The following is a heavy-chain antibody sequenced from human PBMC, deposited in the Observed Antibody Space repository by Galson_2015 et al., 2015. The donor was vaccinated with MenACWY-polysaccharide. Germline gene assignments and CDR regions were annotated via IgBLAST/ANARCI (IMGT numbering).Heavy chain of an antibody. CDR3: AKDGDTTVTTEEAYYFDY. CDR2: ISGDGGST. V-gene: IGHV3-43*02. CDR1: GFTFDDYA. D-gene: IGHD4-17*01. J-gene: IGHJ4*02. Sequence: SLRLSCAASGFTFDDYAMHWVRQAPGKGLEWVSLISGDGGSTYYADSVKSRFTISRDNSKNSLYLQMNSLRTEDTALYYCAKDGDTTVTTEEAYYFDYWGQGTLVTVSS.